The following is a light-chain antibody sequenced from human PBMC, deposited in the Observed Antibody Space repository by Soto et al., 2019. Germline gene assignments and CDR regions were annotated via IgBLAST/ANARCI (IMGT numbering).Light chain of an antibody. CDR1: QSISSY. CDR3: QQSYSTRWT. J-gene: IGKJ1*01. V-gene: IGKV1-39*01. CDR2: AAS. Sequence: DIQMTQSPSTLSASVGDTVTVTCRASQSISSYLNWYQQKPGKAPKLLIYAASSLQSGVPSRFSGSGSGTDFTLTISSLQPEDFATYYCQQSYSTRWTFGQGTKVDIK.